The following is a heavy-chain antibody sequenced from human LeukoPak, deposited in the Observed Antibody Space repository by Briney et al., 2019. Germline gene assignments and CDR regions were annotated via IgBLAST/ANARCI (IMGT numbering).Heavy chain of an antibody. CDR2: ISGSGGST. Sequence: PGGSLRLSCAASGFTFSNAWMSWVRQAPGKGLEWVSAISGSGGSTYYADSVKGRFTISRDNSKNTLYLQMNSLRAEDTAVYYCAKARPYYDILTGYDYWGQGTLVTVSS. D-gene: IGHD3-9*01. CDR3: AKARPYYDILTGYDY. J-gene: IGHJ4*02. V-gene: IGHV3-23*01. CDR1: GFTFSNAW.